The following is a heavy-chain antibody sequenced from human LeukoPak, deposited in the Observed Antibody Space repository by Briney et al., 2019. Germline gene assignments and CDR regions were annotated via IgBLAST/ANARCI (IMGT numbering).Heavy chain of an antibody. Sequence: ASVKVSCKASGYTFTSYGISWVRQATGQGLEWMGWMSPNSGNTGYAQKFQGRITMTRNTSISTAYMELSSLRSEDTAVYYCARSPPYWGFDYWAQGTLVTVSS. V-gene: IGHV1-8*02. J-gene: IGHJ4*02. CDR3: ARSPPYWGFDY. CDR2: MSPNSGNT. CDR1: GYTFTSYG. D-gene: IGHD7-27*01.